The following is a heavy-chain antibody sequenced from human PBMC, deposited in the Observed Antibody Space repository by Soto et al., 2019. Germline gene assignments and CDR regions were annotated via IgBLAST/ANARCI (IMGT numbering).Heavy chain of an antibody. J-gene: IGHJ6*02. CDR1: GGTFSSYA. CDR2: IIPIFGTA. V-gene: IGHV1-69*13. D-gene: IGHD3-3*01. CDR3: ARGGEEVLRFLEWLSDYYYGMDV. Sequence: SVKVSCKASGGTFSSYAISWVRQAPGQGLEWMGGIIPIFGTANYAQKFQGRVTITADESTSTAYMELSSLRSEDTAAYYCARGGEEVLRFLEWLSDYYYGMDVWGQGTTVTVSS.